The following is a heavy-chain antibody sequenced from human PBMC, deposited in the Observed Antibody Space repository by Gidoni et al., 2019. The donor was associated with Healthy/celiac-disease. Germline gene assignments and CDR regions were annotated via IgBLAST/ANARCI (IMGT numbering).Heavy chain of an antibody. V-gene: IGHV3-21*01. CDR1: GFTFSSSS. Sequence: EVQLVESGGGLVKPGGALRLSGAASGFTFSSSSMNWVRQAPGKGLAWVSSISSSSSYIYYADSVMGRFTISRDNAKNSLYLQMNSLRAEDTAVYYCARAAAGAYWGQGTLVTVSS. D-gene: IGHD6-13*01. CDR3: ARAAAGAY. CDR2: ISSSSSYI. J-gene: IGHJ4*02.